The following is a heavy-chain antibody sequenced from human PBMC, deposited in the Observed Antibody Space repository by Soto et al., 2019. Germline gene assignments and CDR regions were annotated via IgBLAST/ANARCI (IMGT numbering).Heavy chain of an antibody. J-gene: IGHJ4*02. D-gene: IGHD1-26*01. CDR3: VGRSGTYLNY. CDR1: GFTFSSYW. V-gene: IGHV3-74*01. CDR2: INTDGSAT. Sequence: EVQLVESGGGLVQPGGSLRLSCAASGFTFSSYWMHWVRQAPGKGLEWVSRINTDGSATTYADSVQGRFTISRDNAKHTLYLQMNSLRAEDSAVYYCVGRSGTYLNYWGQGTLVAVSS.